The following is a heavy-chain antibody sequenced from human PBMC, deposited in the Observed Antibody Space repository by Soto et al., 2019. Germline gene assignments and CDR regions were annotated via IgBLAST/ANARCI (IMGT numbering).Heavy chain of an antibody. CDR3: ARGSRLAGLDS. Sequence: QVQLQESSPGLVKPSQTLSLTCSVSGATISSGGYSWYWVRQYPGKGLEGIGYSYYRGFRYFNPSLESRINMSIAPSTNQYSRKLNSVTAADTAVYYCARGSRLAGLDSWGPGTLVTVSS. CDR1: GATISSGGYS. V-gene: IGHV4-31*03. J-gene: IGHJ4*02. CDR2: SYYRGFR.